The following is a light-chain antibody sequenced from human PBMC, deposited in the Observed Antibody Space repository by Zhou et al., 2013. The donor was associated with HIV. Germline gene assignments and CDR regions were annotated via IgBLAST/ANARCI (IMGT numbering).Light chain of an antibody. CDR3: QDYGDSSKT. V-gene: IGKV1-5*03. CDR1: RTIGPW. J-gene: IGKJ4*02. Sequence: DIQLTQSPSFLSASVGDRVTITCRASRTIGPWLAWYQQKPGGAPKLLVYQSSTLESGVSSRFSGRGSGAEFHLSIVSLQPDDFATYYCQDYGDSSKTFGRGTRVEMK. CDR2: QSS.